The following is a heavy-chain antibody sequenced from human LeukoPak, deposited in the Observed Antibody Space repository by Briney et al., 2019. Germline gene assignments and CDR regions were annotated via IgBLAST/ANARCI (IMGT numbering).Heavy chain of an antibody. CDR1: GFTVSSNY. J-gene: IGHJ4*02. CDR2: LYSGGST. V-gene: IGHV3-66*01. Sequence: GGSLRLSCVVSGFTVSSNYMSWVRQAPGRGLQWVSVLYSGGSTYYADSVKGRFTISRDNPKNTLYLQMNSLRAEDTAVYYCARDLTGDAYFDYWGQGTLVTVSS. CDR3: ARDLTGDAYFDY. D-gene: IGHD7-27*01.